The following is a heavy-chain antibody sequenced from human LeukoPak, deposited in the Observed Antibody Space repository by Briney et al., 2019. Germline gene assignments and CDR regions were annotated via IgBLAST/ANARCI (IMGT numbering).Heavy chain of an antibody. J-gene: IGHJ4*02. Sequence: SETLSLTCAVYGGSFSGYYWSWIRQPPGKGLEWIGEINHSGSTNYNPSLKSRVTISVDTSKNQFSLKLSSVTAEDTAVYYCAREGGSYDFWSGYFDYWGQGTLVTVSS. V-gene: IGHV4-34*01. D-gene: IGHD3-3*01. CDR2: INHSGST. CDR1: GGSFSGYY. CDR3: AREGGSYDFWSGYFDY.